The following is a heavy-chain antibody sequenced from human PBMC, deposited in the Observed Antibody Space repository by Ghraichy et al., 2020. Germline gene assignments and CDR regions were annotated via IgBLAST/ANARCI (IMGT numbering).Heavy chain of an antibody. Sequence: SCAASGFTFSSYAMNWVRQAPGKGLEWVSTISGSGDDTYYADSVKGRFTISRDNSKDTLYLQMNSLRAEDTAVHFCVKGGWGTVLDFWGQGTLVTDS. D-gene: IGHD7-27*01. CDR3: VKGGWGTVLDF. V-gene: IGHV3-23*01. CDR1: GFTFSSYA. CDR2: ISGSGDDT. J-gene: IGHJ4*02.